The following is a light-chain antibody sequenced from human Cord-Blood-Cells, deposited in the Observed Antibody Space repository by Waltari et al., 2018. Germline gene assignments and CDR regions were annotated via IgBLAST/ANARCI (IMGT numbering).Light chain of an antibody. Sequence: EIVFTQSPGTLSLSPRERATLSCRARQSVSSSYLAWYQQRPGQAPRLLLYGAYRRATGIPDRFSGSVSGTDFTLTISRLEPEDFAVYYCQQYGSSKYTFGQGTKLEIK. V-gene: IGKV3-20*01. J-gene: IGKJ2*01. CDR3: QQYGSSKYT. CDR1: QSVSSSY. CDR2: GAY.